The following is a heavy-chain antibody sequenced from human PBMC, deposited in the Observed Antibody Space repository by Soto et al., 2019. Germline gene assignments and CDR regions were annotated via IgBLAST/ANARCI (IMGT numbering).Heavy chain of an antibody. D-gene: IGHD2-15*01. V-gene: IGHV3-53*02. CDR3: ARADRNNWFDP. CDR1: GFTVSSNY. CDR2: IYSGGST. Sequence: EVQLVETGGGLIQPGGSLRLSCAASGFTVSSNYMSWVRQAPGKGLEWVSVIYSGGSTYYADSVKGRFTISRDNSKNTRYLQMNSLRAEDTAVYYCARADRNNWFDPWGQGTLVTVSS. J-gene: IGHJ5*02.